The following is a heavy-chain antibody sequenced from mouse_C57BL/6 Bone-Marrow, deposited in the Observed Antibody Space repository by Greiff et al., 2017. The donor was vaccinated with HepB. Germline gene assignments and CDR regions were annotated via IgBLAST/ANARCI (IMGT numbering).Heavy chain of an antibody. CDR1: GYTFTSYW. D-gene: IGHD1-1*01. CDR3: ARGVVAKNYYAMDY. J-gene: IGHJ4*01. CDR2: IHPNSGST. V-gene: IGHV1-64*01. Sequence: VQLQQPGAELVKPGASVKLSCKASGYTFTSYWMHWVKQRPGQGLEWIGMIHPNSGSTNYNEKFKSKATLTVAKSSSTAYMQLSSLTSEDSAVYYCARGVVAKNYYAMDYWGQGTSVTVAS.